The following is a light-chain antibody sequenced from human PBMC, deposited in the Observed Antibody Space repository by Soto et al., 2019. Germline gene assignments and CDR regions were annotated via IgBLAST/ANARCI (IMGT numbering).Light chain of an antibody. Sequence: ALTQPRSVSGSPGQSVTISCTGTSSDVGGYNYVSWYQQHPGKAPKLMIYDVSERPSGVPDRFSGSKSGNTASLTISGLQAEDEADYYCCSYAGSYTYVFGTGTKVTVL. V-gene: IGLV2-11*01. CDR3: CSYAGSYTYV. CDR2: DVS. J-gene: IGLJ1*01. CDR1: SSDVGGYNY.